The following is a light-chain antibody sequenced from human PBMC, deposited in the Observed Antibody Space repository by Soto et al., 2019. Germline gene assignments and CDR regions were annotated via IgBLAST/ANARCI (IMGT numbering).Light chain of an antibody. CDR1: SGHSSYA. CDR2: LNSDGSH. V-gene: IGLV4-69*01. Sequence: QSVLTQSPSASASLGASVKLTCTLSSGHSSYAIAWHQQQPEKGPRYLMKLNSDGSHSKGDGIPDRFSGSSSGAERYLTISSLQSEDEADYYCQTWGTGIRAFGGGTKSPS. CDR3: QTWGTGIRA. J-gene: IGLJ2*01.